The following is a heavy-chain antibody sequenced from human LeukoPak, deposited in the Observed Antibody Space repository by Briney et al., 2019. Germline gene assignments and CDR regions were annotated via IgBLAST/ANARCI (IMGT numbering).Heavy chain of an antibody. CDR1: GFTFSSYA. Sequence: QPGRSLRLSCAASGFTFSSYAMHWVRQAPGKGLEWVAVITHDGSNKYYADSVKGRFTISRDNSKNTLYLQMNSLRAEDTAVYYCARDNVHSVWGQGTLVTVSS. CDR3: ARDNVHSV. V-gene: IGHV3-30*01. CDR2: ITHDGSNK. J-gene: IGHJ4*02. D-gene: IGHD5/OR15-5a*01.